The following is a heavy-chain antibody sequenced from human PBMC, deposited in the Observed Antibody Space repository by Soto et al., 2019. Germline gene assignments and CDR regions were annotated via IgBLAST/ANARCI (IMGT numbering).Heavy chain of an antibody. V-gene: IGHV4-59*01. Sequence: PSETLSLTCTVSGGSIRSYYWSWIRQPPGKGLEWIGYIFYSGSTSKNPSLKSRVTISVDTSKNQFSLKLSSVTAADTAVYYCAREGSCDSSGYFPIRWFDPWGQGTLVTVSS. CDR1: GGSIRSYY. D-gene: IGHD3-22*01. CDR2: IFYSGST. CDR3: AREGSCDSSGYFPIRWFDP. J-gene: IGHJ5*02.